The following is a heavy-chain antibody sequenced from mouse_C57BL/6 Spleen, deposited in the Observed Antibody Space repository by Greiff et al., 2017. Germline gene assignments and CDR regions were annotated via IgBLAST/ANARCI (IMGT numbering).Heavy chain of an antibody. Sequence: EVQRVESEGGLVQPGSSMKLSCTASGFTFSDYYMAWVRQVPEKGLEWVANINYDGSSTYYLDYLKSRFTISRDTAKNILYLQMSSLKSEDTATYYCARSTTRWYFDVWGTGTTVTVSS. J-gene: IGHJ1*03. V-gene: IGHV5-16*01. D-gene: IGHD2-13*01. CDR1: GFTFSDYY. CDR3: ARSTTRWYFDV. CDR2: INYDGSST.